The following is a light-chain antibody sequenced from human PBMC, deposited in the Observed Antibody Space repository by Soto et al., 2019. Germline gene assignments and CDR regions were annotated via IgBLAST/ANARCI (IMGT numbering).Light chain of an antibody. Sequence: DIQMTQSPSTLSASVGDTVNITCQASQSISSWVAWYQPKPWKAPKVMISKASGLESGVPSRFSGSGSGTEFTLTISRLQPDDFATYYGQQYDNYKTLTGGGGTKVDIK. V-gene: IGKV1-5*03. CDR1: QSISSW. J-gene: IGKJ4*01. CDR2: KAS. CDR3: QQYDNYKTLT.